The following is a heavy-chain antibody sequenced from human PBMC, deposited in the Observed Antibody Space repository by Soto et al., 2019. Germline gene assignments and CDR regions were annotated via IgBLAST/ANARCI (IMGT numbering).Heavy chain of an antibody. CDR3: AKGLYGDYDFYYYYMDV. V-gene: IGHV3-9*01. CDR2: ISWNSGSI. CDR1: GFTFDDYA. J-gene: IGHJ6*03. Sequence: GGSLRLSCAASGFTFDDYAMHWVRQAPGKGLEWVSGISWNSGSIGYADSVKGRFTISRDNAKNSLYLQMNSLRAEDTALYYCAKGLYGDYDFYYYYMDVWGKGTTVTVSS. D-gene: IGHD4-17*01.